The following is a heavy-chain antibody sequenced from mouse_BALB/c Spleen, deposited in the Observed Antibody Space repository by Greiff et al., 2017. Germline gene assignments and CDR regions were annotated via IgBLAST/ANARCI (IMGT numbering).Heavy chain of an antibody. Sequence: EVKLMESGGGLVQPGGSRKLSCAASGFTFSSYGMSWVRQTPDKRLEWVATISSGGSYTYYPDSVKGRFTISRDNAKNTLYLQMSSLKSEDTAMYYCARQATVVAFDYWGQGTTLTVSS. V-gene: IGHV5-6*03. CDR1: GFTFSSYG. D-gene: IGHD1-1*01. J-gene: IGHJ2*01. CDR2: ISSGGSYT. CDR3: ARQATVVAFDY.